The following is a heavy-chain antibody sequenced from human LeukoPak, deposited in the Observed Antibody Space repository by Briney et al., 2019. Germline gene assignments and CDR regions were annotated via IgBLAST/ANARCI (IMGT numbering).Heavy chain of an antibody. CDR2: ISTSGTTT. CDR3: ARAPDDDYGDYFDY. CDR1: GFVFSSYE. D-gene: IGHD4-17*01. V-gene: IGHV3-48*03. Sequence: GGSLRLSCVASGFVFSSYEMNWVRQTPGKGLEWVSFISTSGTTTYYTASVKGRFTISRDNAKNSLYLQMNSLRAEDTAVYYCARAPDDDYGDYFDYWGQGTLVTVSS. J-gene: IGHJ4*02.